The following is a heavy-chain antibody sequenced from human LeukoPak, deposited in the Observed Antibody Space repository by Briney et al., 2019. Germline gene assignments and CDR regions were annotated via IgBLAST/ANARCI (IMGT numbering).Heavy chain of an antibody. D-gene: IGHD2-21*01. V-gene: IGHV4-39*07. CDR3: ARDPIGLDYFDY. J-gene: IGHJ4*02. CDR2: IYYSGST. Sequence: SETLSLTCTVSGGSISSSSYYWGWIRQPPGKGLEWIGSIYYSGSTNYNPSLKSRVTISVDTSKNQFSLKLSSVTAADTAVYYCARDPIGLDYFDYWGQGTLVTISS. CDR1: GGSISSSSYY.